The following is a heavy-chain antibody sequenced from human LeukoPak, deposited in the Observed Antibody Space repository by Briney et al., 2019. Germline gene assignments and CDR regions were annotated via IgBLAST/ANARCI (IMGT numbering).Heavy chain of an antibody. D-gene: IGHD1-26*01. V-gene: IGHV4-34*01. CDR2: INHSAST. Sequence: SETLSLTCAIYGGSFSGYYWSWIRQPPGKGLEWIGEINHSASTNYNPSLKSRVTISVDTSKNQFSPKLSSVTAADTAVCYCARGGVGATTMPDWYFDLWGRGTLVTVSS. CDR1: GGSFSGYY. J-gene: IGHJ2*01. CDR3: ARGGVGATTMPDWYFDL.